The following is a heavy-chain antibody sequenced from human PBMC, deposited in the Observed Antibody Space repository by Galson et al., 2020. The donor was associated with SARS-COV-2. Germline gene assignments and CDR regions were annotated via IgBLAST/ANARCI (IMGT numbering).Heavy chain of an antibody. V-gene: IGHV4-34*01. CDR3: ARGAEERRXIVXVPYYYSYMDV. D-gene: IGHD2-15*01. J-gene: IGHJ6*03. CDR1: GGSFRNYY. Sequence: SETLSLTCAVYGGSFRNYYWTWIRQSPEKGLEWLGEINHRGSTNYNPSLKSRVAMSVDASKNQFSLSLSSVTAADTAVYYCARGAEERRXIVXVPYYYSYMDVWGSGTTVTVSS. CDR2: INHRGST.